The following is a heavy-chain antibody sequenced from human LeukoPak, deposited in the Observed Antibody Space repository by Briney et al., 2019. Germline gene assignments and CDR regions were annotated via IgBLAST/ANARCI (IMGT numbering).Heavy chain of an antibody. CDR3: TKGGWGTVLDY. D-gene: IGHD3-10*01. J-gene: IGHJ4*02. Sequence: GGSLRLSCAASGFTFSNYAMSWVRQAPGEGLEWVSTISGTGDTTYYADSLKGRLTISRDNSKNTLYLQMSSLRADDTAVYYCTKGGWGTVLDYWGQGTLVTVSS. CDR1: GFTFSNYA. V-gene: IGHV3-23*01. CDR2: ISGTGDTT.